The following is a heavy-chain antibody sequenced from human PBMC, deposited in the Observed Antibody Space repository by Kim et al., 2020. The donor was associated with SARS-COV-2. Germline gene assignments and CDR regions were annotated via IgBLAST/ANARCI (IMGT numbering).Heavy chain of an antibody. V-gene: IGHV7-4-1*02. D-gene: IGHD2-2*01. CDR3: ARDGWPLGYQLLWDFDY. J-gene: IGHJ4*02. Sequence: ASVKVSCKASGYTFTSYAMNWVRQAPGQGLEWMGWINTNTGNPTYAQGFTGRFVFSLDTSVSTAYLQISSLKAEDTAVYYCARDGWPLGYQLLWDFDYWGQGTLVTVSS. CDR2: INTNTGNP. CDR1: GYTFTSYA.